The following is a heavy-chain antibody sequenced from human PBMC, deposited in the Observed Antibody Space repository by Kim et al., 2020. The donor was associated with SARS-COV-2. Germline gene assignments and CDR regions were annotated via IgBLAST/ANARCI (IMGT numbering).Heavy chain of an antibody. V-gene: IGHV4-30-2*04. CDR3: ARGLYYDSSGPMIP. D-gene: IGHD3-22*01. J-gene: IGHJ5*01. Sequence: PSLKSRVTISVDTSKNQFSLKLSSVTAADTAVYYCARGLYYDSSGPMIPWGQGTLVTVSS.